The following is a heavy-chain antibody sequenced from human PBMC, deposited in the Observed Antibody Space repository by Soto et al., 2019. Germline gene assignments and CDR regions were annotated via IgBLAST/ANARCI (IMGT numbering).Heavy chain of an antibody. CDR1: GFTFSSYS. V-gene: IGHV3-21*01. CDR2: ISSSSSSYI. CDR3: AREGDFWKAFDI. D-gene: IGHD3-3*01. Sequence: GGSLRLSCAASGFTFSSYSMNWVRQAPGKGLEWVSSISSSSSSYIYYADSVKGRFTISRDNAKNSLYLQMNSLRAEDTAVYYCAREGDFWKAFDIWGQGTMVTVSS. J-gene: IGHJ3*02.